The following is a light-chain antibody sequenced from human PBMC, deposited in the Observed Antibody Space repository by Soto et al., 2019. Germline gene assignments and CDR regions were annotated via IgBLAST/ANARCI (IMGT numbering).Light chain of an antibody. Sequence: DIQMTQSPSSLSASLGDSVSITCRANQGIANNLAWYQQKPGKVPKLLIYGASALHSGAPSRFSGSGSETEFTLTIIGLQPEDVATFYCQTYNTAPTWTFGQGTKVEIK. CDR2: GAS. CDR1: QGIANN. J-gene: IGKJ1*01. CDR3: QTYNTAPTWT. V-gene: IGKV1-27*01.